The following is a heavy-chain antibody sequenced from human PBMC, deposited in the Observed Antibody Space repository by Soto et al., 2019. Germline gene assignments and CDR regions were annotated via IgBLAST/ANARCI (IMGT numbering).Heavy chain of an antibody. V-gene: IGHV4-59*02. CDR3: ARGGGGSFYWYFDL. D-gene: IGHD2-15*01. J-gene: IGHJ2*01. CDR2: IYYSGST. Sequence: SETLSLTCTVSGVSVSSYDWSWIRQPPGKGLEWIGYIYYSGSTNYNPSLKSRVTISVDTSKNQFSLKLSSVTAADTAVYYCARGGGGSFYWYFDLWGRGTLVTVSS. CDR1: GVSVSSYD.